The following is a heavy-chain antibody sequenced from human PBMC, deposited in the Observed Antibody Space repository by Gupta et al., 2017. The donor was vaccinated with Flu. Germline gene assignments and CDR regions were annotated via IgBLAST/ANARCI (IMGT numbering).Heavy chain of an antibody. D-gene: IGHD1-26*01. V-gene: IGHV3-23*01. CDR2: ISDSGGST. J-gene: IGHJ3*02. CDR3: AKGAPWDWDAFDI. CDR1: ALTFSSYA. Sequence: EVQLLESGGGLVQPGGSLRLSCAASALTFSSYAMSWVRQAPGKGLEWVSSISDSGGSTYYADSVKGRFTLSRDNSENTLYLQMNSLRAEDTAVYYCAKGAPWDWDAFDIWGQGTMVTVSS.